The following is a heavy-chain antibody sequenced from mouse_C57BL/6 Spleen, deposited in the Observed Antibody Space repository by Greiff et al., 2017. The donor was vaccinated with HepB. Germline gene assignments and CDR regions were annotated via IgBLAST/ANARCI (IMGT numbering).Heavy chain of an antibody. J-gene: IGHJ1*03. Sequence: EVKLVESGGDLVKPGGSLKLSCAASGFTFSSYGMSWVRQTPDKRLEWVATISSGGSYTYYPDSVKGRFIISRDNAKNTLYLQMSSLKSEDTAMYYCANDGYPWYFEVWGTGTRVTVSS. CDR1: GFTFSSYG. D-gene: IGHD2-3*01. CDR3: ANDGYPWYFEV. V-gene: IGHV5-6*01. CDR2: ISSGGSYT.